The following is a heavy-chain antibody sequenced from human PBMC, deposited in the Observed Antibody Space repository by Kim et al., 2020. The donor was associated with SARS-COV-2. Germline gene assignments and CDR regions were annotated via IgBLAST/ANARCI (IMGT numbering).Heavy chain of an antibody. CDR1: GFTFSSYA. Sequence: GGSLRLSCAASGFTFSSYAMSWVRQAPGKGLEWVSAISGSGGSTYYADSVKGRFTISRDNSKNTLYLQMNSLRAEDTAVYYCAKQYCSGGSCYLSTAFDIWGQGTMVTVSS. J-gene: IGHJ3*02. V-gene: IGHV3-23*01. D-gene: IGHD2-15*01. CDR3: AKQYCSGGSCYLSTAFDI. CDR2: ISGSGGST.